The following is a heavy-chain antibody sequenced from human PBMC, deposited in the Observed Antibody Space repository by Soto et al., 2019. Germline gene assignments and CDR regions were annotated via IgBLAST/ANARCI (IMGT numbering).Heavy chain of an antibody. CDR1: GYSFTRHD. CDR2: MNANSGNA. V-gene: IGHV1-8*01. D-gene: IGHD4-17*01. J-gene: IGHJ5*02. CDR3: ARGAYNDYSHWFDP. Sequence: QVQLVQSGAEVRKPGASVRVSCKATGYSFTRHDINWLRQAAGQGREWMGWMNANSGNAVYAQKFQGRVTMTRNTSITTAYLEVTSLKSEDTAVYFCARGAYNDYSHWFDPWGQGTLVTVSS.